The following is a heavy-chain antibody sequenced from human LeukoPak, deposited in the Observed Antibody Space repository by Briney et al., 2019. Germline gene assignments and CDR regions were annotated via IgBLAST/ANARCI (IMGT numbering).Heavy chain of an antibody. V-gene: IGHV3-53*01. CDR3: ARDREVVTAKAQMDV. J-gene: IGHJ6*03. CDR2: IYNDGNT. D-gene: IGHD2-21*02. CDR1: GFTVSSNY. Sequence: PGGSLRLSCAASGFTVSSNYISWVRQAPGRGLEWVSVIYNDGNTYYTDSVKGRFTISRDNSKNTVFLQMNSLRVEDTAVYYCARDREVVTAKAQMDVWGKGTTVTVSS.